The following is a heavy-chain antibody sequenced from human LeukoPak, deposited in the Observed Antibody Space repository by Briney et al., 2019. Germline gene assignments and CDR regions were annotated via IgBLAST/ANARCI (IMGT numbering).Heavy chain of an antibody. Sequence: SQTLSLTCTVSGGSIGSGDYYWSWIRQPPGKGLEWIGYIYYSGSTYYNPSLKSRVTISVDTSKNQFSLKLSSVTAADTAVYYCALTGVVVTRIDYWGQGTLVTVSS. CDR1: GGSIGSGDYY. D-gene: IGHD3-22*01. J-gene: IGHJ4*02. CDR2: IYYSGST. V-gene: IGHV4-30-4*01. CDR3: ALTGVVVTRIDY.